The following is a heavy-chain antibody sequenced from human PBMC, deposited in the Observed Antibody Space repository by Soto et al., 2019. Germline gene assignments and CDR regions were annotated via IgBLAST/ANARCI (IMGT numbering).Heavy chain of an antibody. V-gene: IGHV1-3*01. CDR1: GYTFTSYA. Sequence: ASVKVSCKASGYTFTSYAMHWVRQAPGQRLEWMGWINAGNGNTKYSQKLQGRVNITRDTSASTAYLELSSLSSDDTAVYYCARGITLPTPLDYWGQGTLVTV. J-gene: IGHJ4*02. CDR3: ARGITLPTPLDY. CDR2: INAGNGNT. D-gene: IGHD1-20*01.